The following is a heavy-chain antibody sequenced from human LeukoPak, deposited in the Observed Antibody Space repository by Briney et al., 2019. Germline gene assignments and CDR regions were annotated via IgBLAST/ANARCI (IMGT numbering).Heavy chain of an antibody. CDR1: GYTFTSYG. J-gene: IGHJ4*02. CDR2: ISAYNGNT. Sequence: ASVKVSCKASGYTFTSYGISWVRQAPGQGPEWMGWISAYNGNTNYAQKFQGRVTMTRDTSISTAYMELSRLRSDDTAVYYCASLCSGGSCYQTGDYWGQGTLVTVSS. V-gene: IGHV1-18*01. CDR3: ASLCSGGSCYQTGDY. D-gene: IGHD2-15*01.